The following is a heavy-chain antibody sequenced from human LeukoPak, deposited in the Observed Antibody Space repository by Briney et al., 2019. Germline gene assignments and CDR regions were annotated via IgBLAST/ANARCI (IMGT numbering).Heavy chain of an antibody. CDR1: GGSFSGYY. V-gene: IGHV4-34*01. Sequence: PSETLSLTCAVYGGSFSGYYWSWIRQPPGKGLEWIGEINHSGSTNYNPSLKSRVTISVDTSKNQFSLKLSSVTAADTAVYYCARSRITMIERGSHWFDPWGQGTLVTVSS. CDR2: INHSGST. J-gene: IGHJ5*02. D-gene: IGHD3-22*01. CDR3: ARSRITMIERGSHWFDP.